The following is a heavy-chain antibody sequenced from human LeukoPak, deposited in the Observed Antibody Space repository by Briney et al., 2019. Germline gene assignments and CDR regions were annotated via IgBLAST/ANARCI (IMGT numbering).Heavy chain of an antibody. CDR1: GFTFSSYG. CDR3: AREGKVEAGTFDY. V-gene: IGHV3-33*01. J-gene: IGHJ4*02. Sequence: GRSLRLSCAASGFTFSSYGMHWVRQAPGKGLEWVAVIWYDGSNKYYADSVKGRFTISRDNPKNTLYLQMNSLRAEDTAVYYCAREGKVEAGTFDYWGQGTLVTVSS. CDR2: IWYDGSNK. D-gene: IGHD6-13*01.